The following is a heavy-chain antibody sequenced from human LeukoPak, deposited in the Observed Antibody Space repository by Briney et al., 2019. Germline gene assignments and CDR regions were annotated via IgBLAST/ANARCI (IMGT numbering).Heavy chain of an antibody. CDR3: ARETEVSAALDY. Sequence: SETLSLTCTVSGGSVSSGSYYWSWIRQPPGKGLEWIGYIYYSGSTNYNPSLKSRVTISVDTSKNQFSLKLSSVTAADTAVYYCARETEVSAALDYWGQGTLVTVSS. CDR2: IYYSGST. CDR1: GGSVSSGSYY. D-gene: IGHD6-25*01. J-gene: IGHJ4*02. V-gene: IGHV4-61*01.